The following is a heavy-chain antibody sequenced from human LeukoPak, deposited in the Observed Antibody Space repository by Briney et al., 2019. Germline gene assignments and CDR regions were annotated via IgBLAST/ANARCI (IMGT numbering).Heavy chain of an antibody. J-gene: IGHJ4*02. D-gene: IGHD3-22*01. V-gene: IGHV3-30*02. CDR3: AKDIRGYYDSSGYYPVGYFDY. CDR2: IRYDGSNK. Sequence: GGSLRLSCAASGFTFSSYVMHWLRQAPGKGLEGVAFIRYDGSNKYYADSVKGRFTISRDNSKNTLYLQMNSLRAEDTAVYYCAKDIRGYYDSSGYYPVGYFDYWGQGTLVTVSS. CDR1: GFTFSSYV.